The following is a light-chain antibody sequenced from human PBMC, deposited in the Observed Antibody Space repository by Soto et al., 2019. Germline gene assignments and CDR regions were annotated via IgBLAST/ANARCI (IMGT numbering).Light chain of an antibody. Sequence: DIQMTQSPSTLSASVGDRVTITCRASQSISSWLAWYQQKPGKAPKLLIYKASSLESGVPSRFSGSGSGTDFTLPISSLQPDDFATYYCQQYNSYPATFGQGTKVEIK. V-gene: IGKV1-5*03. J-gene: IGKJ1*01. CDR3: QQYNSYPAT. CDR2: KAS. CDR1: QSISSW.